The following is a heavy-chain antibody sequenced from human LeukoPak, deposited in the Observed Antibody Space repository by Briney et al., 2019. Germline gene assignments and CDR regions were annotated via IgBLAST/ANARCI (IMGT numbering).Heavy chain of an antibody. J-gene: IGHJ4*02. CDR2: ISPYNGNT. CDR1: GYTFTNYD. V-gene: IGHV1-18*01. Sequence: ASVKVSCKASGYTFTNYDMNWVRQAPGQGLEWMGWISPYNGNTNYAQKLQGRVTVTTDISTSTAYMELSSLRSADTAVYYCARGRSHGDGSGSYYDYFDYWGQGTLVTVSS. D-gene: IGHD3-10*01. CDR3: ARGRSHGDGSGSYYDYFDY.